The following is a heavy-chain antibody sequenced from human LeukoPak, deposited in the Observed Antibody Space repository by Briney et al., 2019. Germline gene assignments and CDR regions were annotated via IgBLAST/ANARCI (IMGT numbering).Heavy chain of an antibody. CDR1: GGPISSYY. J-gene: IGHJ4*02. Sequence: SETLSLTCTVSGGPISSYYWSWIRQPPGKGLEWIGYIYYSGSTNYNPSLKSRVTISVDTSKNQFSLKLSSVTAADTAVYYCARARGIGIAAAGDFDYWGQGTLVTVSS. CDR2: IYYSGST. CDR3: ARARGIGIAAAGDFDY. D-gene: IGHD6-13*01. V-gene: IGHV4-59*01.